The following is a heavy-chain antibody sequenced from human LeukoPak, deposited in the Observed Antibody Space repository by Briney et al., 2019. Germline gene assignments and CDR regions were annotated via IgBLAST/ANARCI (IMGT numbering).Heavy chain of an antibody. CDR1: GFTFSSYA. D-gene: IGHD3-22*01. Sequence: GGSLRLSCAASGFTFSSYAMRWVRQAPGKGLEWVSAISGSGGSTYYADSVKGRFTISRDNSKNTLYLQMNSLRAEDTAVYYCAKESGYYYDSSVLLGYWGQGTLVTVSS. CDR3: AKESGYYYDSSVLLGY. V-gene: IGHV3-23*01. CDR2: ISGSGGST. J-gene: IGHJ4*02.